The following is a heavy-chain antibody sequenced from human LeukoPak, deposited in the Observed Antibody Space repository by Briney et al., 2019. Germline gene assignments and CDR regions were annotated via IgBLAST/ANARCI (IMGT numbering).Heavy chain of an antibody. D-gene: IGHD1-26*01. CDR1: GGSFSGYY. CDR2: INHSGST. Sequence: SETLSLTCAVYGGSFSGYYWSWIRQPPGKGLEWIGEINHSGSTNYNPSLKSRVTISVDTSKNQFSLKLSSVTAADTAVYYCARGRGDSGSYYADYWGQGTLVTVSP. J-gene: IGHJ4*02. V-gene: IGHV4-34*01. CDR3: ARGRGDSGSYYADY.